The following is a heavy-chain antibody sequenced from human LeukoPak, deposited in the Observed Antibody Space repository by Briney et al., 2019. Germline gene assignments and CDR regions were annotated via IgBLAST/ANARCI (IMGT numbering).Heavy chain of an antibody. CDR1: GYTFTSSG. Sequence: ASVKVSCKASGYTFTSSGISWVRQAPGQGLEWMGWISAYNGNTNYAQNLQDRLTMPRDTSTNTANMELRSVRSDDTAVYYCARFGLVVAGYMDVWGKGTTVTVSS. CDR3: ARFGLVVAGYMDV. CDR2: ISAYNGNT. J-gene: IGHJ6*04. V-gene: IGHV1-18*01. D-gene: IGHD2-15*01.